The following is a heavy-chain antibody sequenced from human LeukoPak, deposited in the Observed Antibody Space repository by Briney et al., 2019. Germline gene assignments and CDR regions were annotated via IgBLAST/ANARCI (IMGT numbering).Heavy chain of an antibody. D-gene: IGHD2/OR15-2a*01. CDR2: IGWDDDK. V-gene: IGHV2-70*04. CDR1: GFSLSTSGMR. Sequence: SGPTLVNPTQTLTLTCTFSGFSLSTSGMRVSWIRQPPGKALEWLARIGWDDDKFYNSTLETRLTISKDTSKNQVVLTMTNMDPVDTATYYCARLKYGNNYFDYWGQGILVTVSS. CDR3: ARLKYGNNYFDY. J-gene: IGHJ4*02.